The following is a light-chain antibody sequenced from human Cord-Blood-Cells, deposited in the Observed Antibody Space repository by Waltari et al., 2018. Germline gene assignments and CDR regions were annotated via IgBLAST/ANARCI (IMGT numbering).Light chain of an antibody. Sequence: QSALTQPASVSGSPGQSITISCTGTSSDVGSYNLVSWYQQHPGKAPKLMIYEGSKRRSGVSNRFSGSKSGNTASLTISGRQAEDEADYYCCSYAGSSTWVFGGGTKLTVL. V-gene: IGLV2-23*01. CDR1: SSDVGSYNL. CDR3: CSYAGSSTWV. J-gene: IGLJ3*02. CDR2: EGS.